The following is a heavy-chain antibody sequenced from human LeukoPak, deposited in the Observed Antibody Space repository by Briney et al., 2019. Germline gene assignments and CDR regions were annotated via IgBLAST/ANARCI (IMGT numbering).Heavy chain of an antibody. CDR1: GYTFTSYY. CDR3: ARGAIVSYSSSWYFDY. D-gene: IGHD6-13*01. J-gene: IGHJ4*02. V-gene: IGHV1-46*01. CDR2: INPSGGST. Sequence: ASVKVSCKASGYTFTSYYMHWVRQAPGQGLEWMGIINPSGGSTSYAQKFQGRVTMTRDTSTSTVYMELSSLRSEDTAVYYCARGAIVSYSSSWYFDYWGQGTLVTVSS.